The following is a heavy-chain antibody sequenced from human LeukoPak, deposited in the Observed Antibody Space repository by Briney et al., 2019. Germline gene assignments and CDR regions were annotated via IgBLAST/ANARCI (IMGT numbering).Heavy chain of an antibody. J-gene: IGHJ4*02. V-gene: IGHV4-34*10. Sequence: PSETLSLTCAVYGGSFSGYSWNWIRQPPGKGLEWIGEVNHSGSTNYNPSLKSRVSVSIDTSKKQFSLKLSSVTAADTAVYYCARYKIAAAGMLDYWGQGTLVTVSS. CDR1: GGSFSGYS. CDR3: ARYKIAAAGMLDY. D-gene: IGHD6-13*01. CDR2: VNHSGST.